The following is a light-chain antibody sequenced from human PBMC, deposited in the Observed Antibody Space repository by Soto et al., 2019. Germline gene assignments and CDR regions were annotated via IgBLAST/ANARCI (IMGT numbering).Light chain of an antibody. J-gene: IGLJ1*01. CDR1: SSDVGGYNF. CDR2: DVS. V-gene: IGLV2-14*03. Sequence: QSVLTQPASVSGSPGQSITISCTGTSSDVGGYNFVSWYQHHPGKAPKLIIYDVSNRPSGVSNRFSDSKFGNTASLTISGLKAEDEADYYCSSYIPSSTPYVFGIGTKLTVL. CDR3: SSYIPSSTPYV.